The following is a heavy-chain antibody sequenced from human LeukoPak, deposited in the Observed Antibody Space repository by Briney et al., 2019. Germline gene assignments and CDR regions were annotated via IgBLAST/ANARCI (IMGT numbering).Heavy chain of an antibody. D-gene: IGHD3-9*01. V-gene: IGHV3-48*03. CDR1: GFTFSSYE. CDR3: ARSSAYDILTGLYYYYGMDV. CDR2: ISSSGSTI. Sequence: GGSLRLSCAASGFTFSSYEMNWVRQAPGKGLEWVSYISSSGSTIYYADSVKGRFTISRDNAKNSLYLQMNSLRAEDTAVYYCARSSAYDILTGLYYYYGMDVWGKGTTVTVSS. J-gene: IGHJ6*04.